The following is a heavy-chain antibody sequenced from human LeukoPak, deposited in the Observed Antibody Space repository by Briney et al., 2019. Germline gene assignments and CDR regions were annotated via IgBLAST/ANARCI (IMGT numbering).Heavy chain of an antibody. V-gene: IGHV3-43*02. J-gene: IGHJ4*02. CDR2: ISGDGVST. Sequence: GGTLRLSCVASGLPIGDFAMHWVRQAPGQGLEWVSLISGDGVSTFFADSVKGRFSISRDNSKNSLFLEMSSLRTEDTAMYYCARESGKFDYWGQGTLVAVSS. CDR1: GLPIGDFA. CDR3: ARESGKFDY.